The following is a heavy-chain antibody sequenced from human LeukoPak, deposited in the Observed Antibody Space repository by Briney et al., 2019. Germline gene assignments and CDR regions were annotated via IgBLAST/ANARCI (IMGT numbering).Heavy chain of an antibody. CDR3: ARGVEPLAANTLAY. CDR1: GLTAITTT. CDR2: YSDGNT. J-gene: IGHJ4*02. Sequence: GGSLSPSVPPPGLTAITTTLTGFPQAPGKGFKWVSVYSDGNTKYADSVQGRFTISRDNSKNTLYLEMNSLSPDDTAVYYCARGVEPLAANTLAYWGQGTLVTVSS. D-gene: IGHD1-14*01. V-gene: IGHV3-53*01.